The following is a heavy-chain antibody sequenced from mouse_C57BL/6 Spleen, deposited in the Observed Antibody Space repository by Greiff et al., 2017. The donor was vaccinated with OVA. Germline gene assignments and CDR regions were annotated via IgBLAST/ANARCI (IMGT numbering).Heavy chain of an antibody. CDR2: IRSKSNNYAT. J-gene: IGHJ4*01. CDR3: VRGGSGLYYAMDY. Sequence: EVKLVESGGGLVQPKGSLKLSCAASGFSFNTYAMNWVRQAPGKGLEWVARIRSKSNNYATYYADSVKDRFTISRDDSESMLYLQMNNLKTEDTAMYYCVRGGSGLYYAMDYWGQGTSVTVSS. CDR1: GFSFNTYA. D-gene: IGHD3-2*02. V-gene: IGHV10-1*01.